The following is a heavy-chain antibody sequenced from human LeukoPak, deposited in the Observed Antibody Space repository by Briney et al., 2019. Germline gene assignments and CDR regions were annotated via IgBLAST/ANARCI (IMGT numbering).Heavy chain of an antibody. V-gene: IGHV3-49*04. CDR1: GFTFSSYE. CDR3: SRGSGWLSVY. Sequence: PGGSLRLSCAASGFTFSSYEMNCVRQAPGKGLEWIGFISGGTTEYAASVKGRFTISRDDSTSSAYLQMNSLTTEDTAVYYCSRGSGWLSVYWGQGTLVTVSS. J-gene: IGHJ4*02. D-gene: IGHD6-19*01. CDR2: ISGGTT.